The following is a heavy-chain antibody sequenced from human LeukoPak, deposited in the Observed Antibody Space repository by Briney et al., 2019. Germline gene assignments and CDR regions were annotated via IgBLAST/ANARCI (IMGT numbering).Heavy chain of an antibody. Sequence: PSETLSLTCTVSGGSISSSTYYWAWIRPPAGKGLEWIGRIYTSGSTNYNPSLKSRVTMSVDTSKNQFSLKLSSVTAADTAVYYCARDSYSSSPRSDYWGQGTLVTVSS. CDR3: ARDSYSSSPRSDY. V-gene: IGHV4-61*02. J-gene: IGHJ4*02. CDR2: IYTSGST. D-gene: IGHD6-13*01. CDR1: GGSISSSTYY.